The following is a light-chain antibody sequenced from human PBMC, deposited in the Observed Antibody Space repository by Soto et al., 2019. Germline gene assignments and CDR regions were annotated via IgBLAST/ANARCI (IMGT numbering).Light chain of an antibody. CDR2: GTS. CDR1: QSVSSN. Sequence: EIVMTQSPATLSVSPGGRATLPCRASQSVSSNLAWYQQKPVQAPRLLIYGTSTRATGIPARFSGSGSGTDFTLTISSLQFEDFAVYYCQQYNNWITFGQGTRLEIK. CDR3: QQYNNWIT. V-gene: IGKV3-15*01. J-gene: IGKJ5*01.